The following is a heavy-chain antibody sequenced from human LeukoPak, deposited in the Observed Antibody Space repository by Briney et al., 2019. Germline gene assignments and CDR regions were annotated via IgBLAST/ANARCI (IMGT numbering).Heavy chain of an antibody. CDR2: ISGSGGST. V-gene: IGHV3-23*01. Sequence: GGSLRLSCAASGFTFSSYGMSWVRQAPGKGLEWVSAISGSGGSTYYADSVKGRFTISRDNSKNTLYLQMNSLRAEDTAVYYCAKDNYYGSGSYPFDYWGQGTLVTVSS. D-gene: IGHD3-10*01. CDR3: AKDNYYGSGSYPFDY. J-gene: IGHJ4*02. CDR1: GFTFSSYG.